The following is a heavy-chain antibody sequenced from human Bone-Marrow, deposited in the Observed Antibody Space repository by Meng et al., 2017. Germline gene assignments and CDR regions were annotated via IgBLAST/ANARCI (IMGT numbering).Heavy chain of an antibody. D-gene: IGHD5-24*01. CDR1: AGTFRNFW. J-gene: IGHJ4*02. Sequence: GGLVMPGGSLSLSLVASAGTFRNFWMTWVRQAPGKGLEWVGRIKSKVDGGTTDFAAPVKGRFTISRDDSKNTLYLQMNSLKTEDTAVYYCTTTDVEMATTYDYWGQGTLVTVSS. CDR2: IKSKVDGGTT. V-gene: IGHV3-15*01. CDR3: TTTDVEMATTYDY.